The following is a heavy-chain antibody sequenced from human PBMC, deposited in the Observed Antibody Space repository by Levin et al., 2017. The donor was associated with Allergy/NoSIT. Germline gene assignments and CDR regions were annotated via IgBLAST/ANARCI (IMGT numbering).Heavy chain of an antibody. D-gene: IGHD3-9*01. Sequence: GGSLRLSCAASGFTFSHDAMNWVRQAPGKGLEWVSYISSGSGTIHYVDSVKGRFTISRDNAKNSLYLQMNSLRAEDTALYYCARSHYDTLTGSADAFDIWGQGTKVTVSS. CDR3: ARSHYDTLTGSADAFDI. CDR1: GFTFSHDA. J-gene: IGHJ3*02. CDR2: ISSGSGTI. V-gene: IGHV3-48*01.